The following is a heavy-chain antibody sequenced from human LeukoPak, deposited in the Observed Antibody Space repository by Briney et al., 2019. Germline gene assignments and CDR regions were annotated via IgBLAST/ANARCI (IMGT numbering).Heavy chain of an antibody. J-gene: IGHJ4*02. CDR3: ATCSGGSCYSPDH. V-gene: IGHV1-2*02. Sequence: ASVKVSCKASRYTFTAYYIHWVRQAPGQGLEWMGWIHPNTAGTNYAQNAQKFLGRITMTRDTSISTAYMELSRLRSDDTAVYYCATCSGGSCYSPDHWGQGTLVTVSS. CDR1: RYTFTAYY. D-gene: IGHD2-15*01. CDR2: IHPNTAGT.